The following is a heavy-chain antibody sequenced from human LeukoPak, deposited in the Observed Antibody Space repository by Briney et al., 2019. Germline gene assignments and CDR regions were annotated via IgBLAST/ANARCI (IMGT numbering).Heavy chain of an antibody. CDR2: IIPIFGTA. CDR3: ARAGGIQLWPFDY. V-gene: IGHV1-69*13. D-gene: IGHD5-18*01. J-gene: IGHJ4*02. Sequence: SVKVSCKASGGTFSSYAISWVRQAPGQGLEWMGGIIPIFGTANYAQKFQGRVTITADESTSTAYMELSSLRSEDTAVYYCARAGGIQLWPFDYWGQGTLVTVSS. CDR1: GGTFSSYA.